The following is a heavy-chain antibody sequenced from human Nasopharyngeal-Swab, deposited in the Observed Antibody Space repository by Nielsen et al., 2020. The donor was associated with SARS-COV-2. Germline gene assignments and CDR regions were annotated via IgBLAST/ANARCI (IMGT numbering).Heavy chain of an antibody. CDR3: ARKGDYYYYYGMDV. CDR1: GGSISSSNW. J-gene: IGHJ6*02. CDR2: INHSGST. V-gene: IGHV4-4*02. Sequence: SETLSLTCAVSGGSISSSNWWSWVRQPPGKGLEWIGEINHSGSTNYNPSLKSRVTISVDTSKNQFSLKLSSVTAADTAVYYCARKGDYYYYYGMDVWGQGTTVTVSS.